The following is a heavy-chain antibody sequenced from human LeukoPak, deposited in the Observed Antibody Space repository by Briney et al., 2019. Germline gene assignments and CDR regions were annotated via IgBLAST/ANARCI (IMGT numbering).Heavy chain of an antibody. CDR1: GFTFSSYS. Sequence: PGGSLRLSCAASGFTFSSYSMNWVRQAPGKGLEWVSYISSSSSTIYYAGPVKGRFTISRDNAKNSLFLQMNSLRAEDTAVYYCARSRGSSGSYPFDYWGQGTLVTVSS. CDR3: ARSRGSSGSYPFDY. D-gene: IGHD1-26*01. J-gene: IGHJ4*02. CDR2: ISSSSSTI. V-gene: IGHV3-48*01.